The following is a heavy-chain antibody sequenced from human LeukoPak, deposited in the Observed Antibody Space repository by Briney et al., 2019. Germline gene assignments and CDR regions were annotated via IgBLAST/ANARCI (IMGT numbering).Heavy chain of an antibody. D-gene: IGHD6-13*01. CDR2: IYNTGET. CDR1: GFTVNNNY. J-gene: IGHJ4*02. V-gene: IGHV3-53*01. Sequence: HPGGSLRLSCAASGFTVNNNYMSWVRQAPGKGLEWVSFIYNTGETYYLDSVKGRFTISRDNSKNTLYLQLNNLRAEDTAVYYCARASIAAAGYYFDYWGQGTLVTVSS. CDR3: ARASIAAAGYYFDY.